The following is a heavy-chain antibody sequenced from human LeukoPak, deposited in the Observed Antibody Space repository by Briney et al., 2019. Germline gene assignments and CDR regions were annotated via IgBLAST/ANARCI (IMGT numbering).Heavy chain of an antibody. CDR2: INPNSGGT. J-gene: IGHJ4*02. V-gene: IGHV1-2*02. CDR3: ARDRVAVSPYYFDY. Sequence: ASVKVSCKASGYTFTGYYMHWVRQAPGQGLEWMGWINPNSGGTNYAQKFQGRVTMTRDTSISTAYMELSRLRSDDTAVYYCARDRVAVSPYYFDYWGQGTLVTVSS. D-gene: IGHD6-19*01. CDR1: GYTFTGYY.